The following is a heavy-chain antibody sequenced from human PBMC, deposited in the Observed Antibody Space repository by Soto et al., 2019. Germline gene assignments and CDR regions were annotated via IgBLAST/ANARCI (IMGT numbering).Heavy chain of an antibody. CDR3: ARDRASGSFDY. Sequence: ASVKVSCKASGGSFSNFGISWVRQAPGQGLEWMGWINPNTGNPTYEQGFTGRFVFSVDTSVSTVYLQIFSLKADDSAVYYCARDRASGSFDYWGQGTLVTVSS. CDR2: INPNTGNP. CDR1: GGSFSNFG. J-gene: IGHJ4*02. V-gene: IGHV7-4-1*01. D-gene: IGHD1-26*01.